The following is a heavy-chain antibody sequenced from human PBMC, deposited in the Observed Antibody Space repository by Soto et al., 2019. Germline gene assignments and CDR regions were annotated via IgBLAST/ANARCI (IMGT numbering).Heavy chain of an antibody. J-gene: IGHJ4*02. CDR3: ARDKITGLFDY. Sequence: QVQLQQWGAGLLKPSESLSLTCAVYGGSFSGYYWTWIRQPPGTGLEWIGEINHSGSTNYNPSLKSRVTIQVDTSKKQFSLKLTSVTAADTAVYYCARDKITGLFDYWGQGTLVNVSS. V-gene: IGHV4-34*01. CDR1: GGSFSGYY. D-gene: IGHD2-8*02. CDR2: INHSGST.